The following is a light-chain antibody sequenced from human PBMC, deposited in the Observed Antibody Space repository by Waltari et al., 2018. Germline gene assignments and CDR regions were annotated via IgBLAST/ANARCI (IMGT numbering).Light chain of an antibody. CDR1: QNITNY. J-gene: IGKJ5*01. V-gene: IGKV1-33*01. CDR2: DAS. CDR3: RVYDRPRVT. Sequence: TCQTSQNITNYLNCEQQKPGKAPKVLIYDASNLETGVPSRFSGSGSGKDVTFTISNLQPEDIGTYFCRVYDRPRVTFGQGTRLEMK.